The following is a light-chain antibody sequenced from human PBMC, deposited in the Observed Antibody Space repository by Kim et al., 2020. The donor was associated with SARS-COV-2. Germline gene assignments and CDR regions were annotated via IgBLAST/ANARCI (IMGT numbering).Light chain of an antibody. CDR3: QQSSNWPPLT. V-gene: IGKV3-11*01. CDR1: QSVSSY. Sequence: SPGERATPSCRASQSVSSYSAWYQQKPGQAPSLLIYDASNRATGMPARFSGSGSGTDFTLTISSLEPEDYAVYYCQQSSNWPPLTFGGGTKVDIK. CDR2: DAS. J-gene: IGKJ4*01.